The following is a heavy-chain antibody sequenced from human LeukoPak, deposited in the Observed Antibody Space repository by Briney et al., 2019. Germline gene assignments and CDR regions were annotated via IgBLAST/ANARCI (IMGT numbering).Heavy chain of an antibody. D-gene: IGHD5-18*01. J-gene: IGHJ4*02. V-gene: IGHV3-20*04. CDR3: ARVMRGAMVKDPFDY. CDR2: INWNGGST. Sequence: TGGSLRLSCAASGFTFSSCAMSWVRQAPGKGLEWVSGINWNGGSTGYADSVKGRFTISRDNAKNSLYLQMNSLRAEDTALYYCARVMRGAMVKDPFDYWGQGTLVTVSS. CDR1: GFTFSSCA.